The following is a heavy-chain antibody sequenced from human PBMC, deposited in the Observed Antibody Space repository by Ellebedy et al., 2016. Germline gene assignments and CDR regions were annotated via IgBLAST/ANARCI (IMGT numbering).Heavy chain of an antibody. D-gene: IGHD6-19*01. CDR3: ATWDTRYSSGWPVFDY. V-gene: IGHV1-24*01. Sequence: ASVKVSXXVSGYTLTELSMHWVRQAPGKGLEWMGGFDPEDGETIYAQKFQGRVTMTEDTSTDTAYMELSSLRSEDTAVYYCATWDTRYSSGWPVFDYWGQGTLVTVSS. J-gene: IGHJ4*02. CDR1: GYTLTELS. CDR2: FDPEDGET.